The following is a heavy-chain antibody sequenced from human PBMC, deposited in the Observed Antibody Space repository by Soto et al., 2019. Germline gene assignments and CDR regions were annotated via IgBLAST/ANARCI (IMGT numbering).Heavy chain of an antibody. CDR2: LIPIFGTA. J-gene: IGHJ6*02. D-gene: IGHD2-2*01. CDR3: ARSVSFRYQLLKRGMDV. V-gene: IGHV1-69*01. CDR1: GGTLSSDA. Sequence: GASVKVSGTASGGTLSSDAMRWVRQAPGQVLEWMGGLIPIFGTANYAQKFQGRVTITADESTSTAYMELSSLRSEDTAVYYCARSVSFRYQLLKRGMDVWGQGTTVTVSS.